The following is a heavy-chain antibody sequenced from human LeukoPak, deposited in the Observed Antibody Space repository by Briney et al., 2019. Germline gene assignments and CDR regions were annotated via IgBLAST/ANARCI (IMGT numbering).Heavy chain of an antibody. CDR2: IYHSGST. CDR3: ATPPLSSSGYSQYFDY. Sequence: SETLSLTCTVSGYSISSGYYWGWIRQPPGKGLEWIGSIYHSGSTYYNPSLKSRVTISVDTSKNQFSLKLSSVTAADTAVYYCATPPLSSSGYSQYFDYWGQGTLVTVSS. D-gene: IGHD3-22*01. J-gene: IGHJ4*02. CDR1: GYSISSGYY. V-gene: IGHV4-38-2*02.